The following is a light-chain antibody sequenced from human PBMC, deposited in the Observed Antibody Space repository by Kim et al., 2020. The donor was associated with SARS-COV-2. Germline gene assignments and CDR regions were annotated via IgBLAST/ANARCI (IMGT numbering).Light chain of an antibody. J-gene: IGLJ2*01. CDR2: QDS. CDR3: QSWDSSTVV. Sequence: VSPGQTASISGSGDKLGDKYACWYQQKPGQSPVLVIYQDSQRPSGIPERFSGSNSGNTATLTISGTQAMDEADYYCQSWDSSTVVFGGGTQLTVL. V-gene: IGLV3-1*01. CDR1: KLGDKY.